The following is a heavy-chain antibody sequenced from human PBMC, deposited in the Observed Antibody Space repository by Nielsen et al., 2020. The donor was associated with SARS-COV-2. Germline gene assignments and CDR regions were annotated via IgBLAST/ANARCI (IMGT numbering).Heavy chain of an antibody. J-gene: IGHJ6*03. CDR2: MNPNSGNT. CDR3: ARGNIDYDFWSGSLGDYYYYMDV. V-gene: IGHV1-8*01. D-gene: IGHD3-3*01. Sequence: WVRQAPGQGLEWMGWMNPNSGNTGYAQKFQGRVTMTRNTSISTAYMELSSLRSDDTAVYYCARGNIDYDFWSGSLGDYYYYMDVWGKGTTVTVSS.